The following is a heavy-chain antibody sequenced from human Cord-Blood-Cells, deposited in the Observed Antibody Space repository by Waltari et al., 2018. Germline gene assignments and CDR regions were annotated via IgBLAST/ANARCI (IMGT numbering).Heavy chain of an antibody. CDR1: GGSFSGYY. CDR3: ARGHIVANAYYFDY. V-gene: IGHV4-34*01. CDR2: INHSGST. J-gene: IGHJ4*02. Sequence: QVQLQQWGAGLLKPSETLSLTCAVYGGSFSGYYWSWIRQPPGKGLEWIGEINHSGSTNYNPSLKSRVTISVDTSKNQFSLKLSSVTAADTAVYYCARGHIVANAYYFDYWGQGTLVTVSS. D-gene: IGHD5-12*01.